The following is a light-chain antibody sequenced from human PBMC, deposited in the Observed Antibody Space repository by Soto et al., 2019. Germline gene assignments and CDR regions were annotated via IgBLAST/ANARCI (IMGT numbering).Light chain of an antibody. CDR3: QQYGIACT. J-gene: IGKJ1*01. CDR2: GMS. CDR1: QSVASIY. V-gene: IGKV3-20*01. Sequence: EIVLTQSPGTLSLSPGERATLSCRASQSVASIYLAWDQQRPGQAPRLLLYGMSSSATAIPDRFSGSGSETDFTRTISRLGHEGFAVYYCQQYGIACTFGRGTKVEIK.